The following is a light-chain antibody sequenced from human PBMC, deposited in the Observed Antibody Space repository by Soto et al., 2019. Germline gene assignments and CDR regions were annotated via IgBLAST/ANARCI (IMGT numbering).Light chain of an antibody. CDR1: QSVSSD. CDR3: QQAYNLVT. CDR2: GAS. J-gene: IGKJ4*01. V-gene: IGKV3-15*01. Sequence: EIVLTQAPATLSVSPGERATLSCRATQSVSSDLAWYQQKPGQAPRLLIYGASTRATGIPARFSGSGSGTEFTLTISSLQSEDFAVYYCQQAYNLVTFGGGTKVEL.